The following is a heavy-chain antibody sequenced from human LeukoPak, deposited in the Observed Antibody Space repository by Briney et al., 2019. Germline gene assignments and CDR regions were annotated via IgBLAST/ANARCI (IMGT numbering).Heavy chain of an antibody. J-gene: IGHJ4*02. D-gene: IGHD2-2*01. CDR1: LYTFADYV. CDR2: ISLDRGNT. CDR3: ARVTYLRPYQLDY. Sequence: AASVKVSCKASLYTFADYVINWVRQAPGQGLECMGWISLDRGNTGYAQRVQGRVTLTTDTSTSTAYMELRSLRSVDTDVYFCARVTYLRPYQLDYWGEGTLVSISS. V-gene: IGHV1-18*01.